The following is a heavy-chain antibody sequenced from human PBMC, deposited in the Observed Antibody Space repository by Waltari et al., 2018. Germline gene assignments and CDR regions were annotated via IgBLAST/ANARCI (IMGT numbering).Heavy chain of an antibody. V-gene: IGHV5-10-1*03. CDR2: VDPSGTYT. CDR1: GYIFTNHW. Sequence: EVQLVQSGAEIKKPGESLRISCQGSGYIFTNHWITWVRQMPGKGLEWMGGVDPSGTYTNYRPSFQGHVTVSADKSISTAYLQWSSLKASDTAIYYCARHAFGNSGWHFFDYWGQGTLVTVSS. D-gene: IGHD6-19*01. J-gene: IGHJ4*02. CDR3: ARHAFGNSGWHFFDY.